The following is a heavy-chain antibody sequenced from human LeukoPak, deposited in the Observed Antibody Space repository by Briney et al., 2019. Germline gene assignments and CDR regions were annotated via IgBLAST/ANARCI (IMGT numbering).Heavy chain of an antibody. V-gene: IGHV4-34*01. CDR1: GGSFSGYY. J-gene: IGHJ6*02. Sequence: SETLSLTCAVYGGSFSGYYWSWIRQPPGKGLEWIGEINHSGSTNYNPSLKSRVTISVDTSKNQFSLKLSSVTAADTAVYYCARTTVTTQDYCMDVWGQGTTVTVSS. CDR2: INHSGST. D-gene: IGHD4-17*01. CDR3: ARTTVTTQDYCMDV.